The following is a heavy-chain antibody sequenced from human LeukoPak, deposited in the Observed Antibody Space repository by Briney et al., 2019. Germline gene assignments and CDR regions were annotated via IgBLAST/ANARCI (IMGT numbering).Heavy chain of an antibody. V-gene: IGHV3-7*01. CDR1: GFTFSSYW. J-gene: IGHJ4*02. D-gene: IGHD6-19*01. CDR3: ARDQRQWLVPDYFDY. CDR2: IKQDGSEK. Sequence: PGGSLRLSCAASGFTFSSYWMSWVRQAPGKGLEWVANIKQDGSEKYYVDSVKGRFTISRDNAKNSLYLQMNSLRAEDTAVYYCARDQRQWLVPDYFDYWGQGTLVTVSS.